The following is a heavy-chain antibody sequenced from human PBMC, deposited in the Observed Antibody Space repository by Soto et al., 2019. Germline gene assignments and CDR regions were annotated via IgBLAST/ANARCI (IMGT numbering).Heavy chain of an antibody. Sequence: PGGSLRLSCAASGFTFDDYAMHWVRQAPGKGLEWVSGISWNSGSIGYADSVKGRFTISRVQSKNTVFLEMNSLRADDTAVYYCAKILGYTYGYLAYWGQGTQVTVSS. J-gene: IGHJ1*01. CDR1: GFTFDDYA. D-gene: IGHD5-18*01. CDR2: ISWNSGSI. V-gene: IGHV3-9*01. CDR3: AKILGYTYGYLAY.